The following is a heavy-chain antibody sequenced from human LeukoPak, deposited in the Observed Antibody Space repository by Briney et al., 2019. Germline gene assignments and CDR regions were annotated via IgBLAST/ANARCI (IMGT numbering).Heavy chain of an antibody. V-gene: IGHV1-8*01. D-gene: IGHD6-19*01. J-gene: IGHJ6*02. CDR3: ARRQGEAIKQWLVRAWDYYYYGMDV. CDR1: GYTFTSYD. CDR2: MNPNSGNT. Sequence: ASVKVSCKASGYTFTSYDINWVRQATGQGLEWMGWMNPNSGNTGYAQKFQGRVTMTRNTSISTAYMELSSLRSEDTAVYYCARRQGEAIKQWLVRAWDYYYYGMDVWGQGTTVTVSS.